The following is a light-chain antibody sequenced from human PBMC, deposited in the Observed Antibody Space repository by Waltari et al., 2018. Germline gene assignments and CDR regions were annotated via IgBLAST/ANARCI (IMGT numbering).Light chain of an antibody. Sequence: EIVLTQSPATLSVSPGERATLSCRASQSVSSNLVCYHQKPGQPPRLLIFDASNRATAIPARCSSSGACTDFITIISSLVYEDVAAYYCYQRSNWRNTFGQGTRLEIK. V-gene: IGKV3-11*01. J-gene: IGKJ5*01. CDR1: QSVSSN. CDR3: YQRSNWRNT. CDR2: DAS.